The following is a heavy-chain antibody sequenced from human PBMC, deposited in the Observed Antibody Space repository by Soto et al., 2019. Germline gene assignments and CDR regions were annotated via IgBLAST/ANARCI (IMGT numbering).Heavy chain of an antibody. CDR2: IKSKVNGGTI. J-gene: IGHJ4*02. Sequence: PGGSLRLSCTASGFTFRDHSMHWCRQAPGKGLEWVGFIKSKVNGGTIEYAASVKGRFTISRDDTKGIAYIQMNSLKTEDTAVYYCARDRDWAMDYWGQGTLVTVSS. V-gene: IGHV3-49*03. CDR1: GFTFRDHS. D-gene: IGHD3-9*01. CDR3: ARDRDWAMDY.